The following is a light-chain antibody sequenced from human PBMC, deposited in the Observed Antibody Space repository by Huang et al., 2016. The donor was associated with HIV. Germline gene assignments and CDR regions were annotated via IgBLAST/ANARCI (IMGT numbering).Light chain of an antibody. V-gene: IGKV3-20*01. CDR2: GGS. CDR1: HSVNSNY. Sequence: IVLTQSPGTLSLSPGQRATLSCRASHSVNSNYLAWYQQKPGQAPRLLIYGGSSRATDIPDRFSGSGSGTDFTLTISRLEPEDCAVYFCQQYGNSPRTFGQGTKVEIK. CDR3: QQYGNSPRT. J-gene: IGKJ1*01.